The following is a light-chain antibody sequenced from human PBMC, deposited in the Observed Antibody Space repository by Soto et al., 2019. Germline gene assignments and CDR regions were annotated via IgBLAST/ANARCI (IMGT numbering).Light chain of an antibody. CDR1: QDIRND. J-gene: IGKJ2*01. CDR2: GAS. CDR3: LQDYDYPYT. Sequence: AIQMTQSPSSLSAAVGDRVTITCRASQDIRNDLGWYQQKPGKAPKLLIHGASSLQSGVPSRFSGSESGTEFTLTIYSLQPEDSATYYCLQDYDYPYTFDQGTKVDIK. V-gene: IGKV1-6*01.